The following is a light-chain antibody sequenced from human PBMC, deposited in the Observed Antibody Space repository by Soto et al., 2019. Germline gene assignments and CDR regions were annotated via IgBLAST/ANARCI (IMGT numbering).Light chain of an antibody. CDR2: KAS. Sequence: DIQMTQSPSTLSASVGDRVTITCRASQRISSWLAWYQQKPGKAPKLLIYKASSLESGVPSRFSGSGSGTDFSLAISSLEPEDSAVYFCQHRANWPLTFGGGTKVEI. J-gene: IGKJ4*01. CDR1: QRISSW. V-gene: IGKV1-5*03. CDR3: QHRANWPLT.